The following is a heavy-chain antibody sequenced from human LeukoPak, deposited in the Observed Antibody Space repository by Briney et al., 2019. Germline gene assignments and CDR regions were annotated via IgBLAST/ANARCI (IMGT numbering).Heavy chain of an antibody. CDR3: ARDRFDIVVVPAASNYYYYMDV. J-gene: IGHJ6*03. V-gene: IGHV1-18*01. Sequence: ASVKVSCKASGYTFTSYGISWVRQAPGQGPEWMGWISAYNGNTNYAQKLQGRVTMTTDTSTSTAYMELRSLRSDDTAVYYCARDRFDIVVVPAASNYYYYMDVWGKGTTVTVSS. CDR2: ISAYNGNT. D-gene: IGHD2-2*01. CDR1: GYTFTSYG.